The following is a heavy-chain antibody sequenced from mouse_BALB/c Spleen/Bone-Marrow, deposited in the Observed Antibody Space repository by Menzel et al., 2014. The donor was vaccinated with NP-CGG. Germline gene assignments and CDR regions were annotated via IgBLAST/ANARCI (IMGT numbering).Heavy chain of an antibody. CDR3: ARSRFPDYGSSPFDY. CDR1: GFTFSSFG. V-gene: IGHV5-17*02. Sequence: DVHLVESGGGLVQPGGSRKLSCAASGFTFSSFGMDWVRQAPEKGLEWVAYISSGSSTIYYADTVKGRFTISRDNPKNILFLQMTSLRSEDTAMYYCARSRFPDYGSSPFDYWGQGTTLTVSS. J-gene: IGHJ2*01. D-gene: IGHD1-1*01. CDR2: ISSGSSTI.